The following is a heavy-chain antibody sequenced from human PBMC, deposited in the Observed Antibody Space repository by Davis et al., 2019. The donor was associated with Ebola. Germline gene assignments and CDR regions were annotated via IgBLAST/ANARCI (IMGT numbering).Heavy chain of an antibody. V-gene: IGHV3-48*01. Sequence: GESLKISCAATGFSFSSHVMNWVRQAPGKGLEWVSYISSNPATTYYADSVKGRFTISRDNAKNSLHLQMNSLRVEDTAVYFCARDLDVGSNTAFDLWGQGTMVTVSS. CDR2: ISSNPATT. D-gene: IGHD3-3*01. CDR3: ARDLDVGSNTAFDL. CDR1: GFSFSSHV. J-gene: IGHJ3*01.